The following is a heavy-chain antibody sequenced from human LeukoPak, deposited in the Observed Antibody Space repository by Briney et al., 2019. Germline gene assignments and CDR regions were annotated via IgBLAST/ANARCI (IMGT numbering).Heavy chain of an antibody. CDR1: GYSFTSYW. CDR2: IYPGDSDT. V-gene: IGHV5-51*01. Sequence: GESLEISCKGSGYSFTSYWIGWVRQMPGKGLEWMGIIYPGDSDTRYSPSFQGQVTISADKSISTAYLQWSSLKASDTAMYYCARLGYPGYYYYYMDVWGKGTTVTVSS. CDR3: ARLGYPGYYYYYMDV. D-gene: IGHD6-13*01. J-gene: IGHJ6*03.